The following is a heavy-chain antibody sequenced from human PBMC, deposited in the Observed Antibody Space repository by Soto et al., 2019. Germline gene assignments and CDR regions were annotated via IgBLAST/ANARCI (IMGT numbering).Heavy chain of an antibody. V-gene: IGHV1-18*01. D-gene: IGHD3-22*01. Sequence: ASVKVSCKAAGYTFNSCDITWVRQAPGQGLEWMRWISTYNGNTNYAQKFQDRVTMTTDTSTTTAYMELRSLRSDDTAIYYCARDRLRGYDSSGFYSWGQGTLVTVSS. CDR1: GYTFNSCD. CDR3: ARDRLRGYDSSGFYS. CDR2: ISTYNGNT. J-gene: IGHJ4*02.